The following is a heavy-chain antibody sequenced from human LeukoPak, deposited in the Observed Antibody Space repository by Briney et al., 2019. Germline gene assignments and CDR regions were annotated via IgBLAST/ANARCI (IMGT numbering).Heavy chain of an antibody. CDR2: ISSSSSTT. J-gene: IGHJ4*02. CDR1: GFTFSSYS. CDR3: ARDMGLLWFGEPLDY. Sequence: GGSLRLSCAASGFTFSSYSMNWVRQAPGKGLEWVSKISSSSSTTYCADSVKGRFTISRDNAKNSLYLQMNSLRAEDTAVYYCARDMGLLWFGEPLDYWGQGTLVTVSS. D-gene: IGHD3-10*01. V-gene: IGHV3-48*01.